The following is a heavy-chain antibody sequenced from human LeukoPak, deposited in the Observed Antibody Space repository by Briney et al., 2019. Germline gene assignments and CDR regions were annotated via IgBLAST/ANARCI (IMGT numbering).Heavy chain of an antibody. CDR2: IESKTDGGTT. J-gene: IGHJ3*02. V-gene: IGHV3-15*04. D-gene: IGHD1-26*01. CDR3: THSGSYSLDAFDI. Sequence: GGSLRLSCAASGFTFSNAWMSWVRQAPGKGLEWVGRIESKTDGGTTDYAAPVKGRFTISRDDSKNMLYLQMNSLKTEDTAVYYCTHSGSYSLDAFDIWSQETMVTVSS. CDR1: GFTFSNAW.